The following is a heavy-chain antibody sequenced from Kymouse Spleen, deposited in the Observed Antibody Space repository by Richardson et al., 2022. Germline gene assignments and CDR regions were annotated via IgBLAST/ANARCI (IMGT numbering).Heavy chain of an antibody. J-gene: IGHJ6*02. CDR3: ASGSSGSLYYYYYGMDV. CDR2: IYYSGST. D-gene: IGHD6-19*01. Sequence: QVQLQESGPGLVKPSETLSLTCTVSGGSVSSGSYYWSWIRQPPGKGLEWIGYIYYSGSTNYNPSLKSRVTISVDTSKNQFSLKLSSVTAADTAVYYCASGSSGSLYYYYYGMDVWGQGTTVTVSS. CDR1: GGSVSSGSYY. V-gene: IGHV4-61*01.